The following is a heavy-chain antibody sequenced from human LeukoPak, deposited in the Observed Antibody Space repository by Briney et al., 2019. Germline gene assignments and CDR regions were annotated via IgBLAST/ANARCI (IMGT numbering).Heavy chain of an antibody. CDR2: IHYSGST. CDR3: ARDSGGSYYSAFDI. Sequence: PSQTLSLTCTVSGGSISSGGYYWSWIRQHPGTGLEWIGYIHYSGSTYYNPSLKSRVTISVDTSKNQFSLKLSSVTAADTAVYYCARDSGGSYYSAFDIWGQGTMVTVSS. V-gene: IGHV4-31*03. D-gene: IGHD1-26*01. J-gene: IGHJ3*02. CDR1: GGSISSGGYY.